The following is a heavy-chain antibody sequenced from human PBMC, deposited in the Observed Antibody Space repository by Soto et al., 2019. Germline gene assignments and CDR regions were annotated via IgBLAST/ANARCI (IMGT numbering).Heavy chain of an antibody. J-gene: IGHJ4*02. CDR2: ISGRDGST. D-gene: IGHD2-15*01. CDR1: GFTFSSYA. CDR3: TKVVVVADTRAANYYFDY. Sequence: EVQLLESGGGLVQPGGSLRLSCSASGFTFSSYAMSWVRQAPGKGLEWVSAISGRDGSTYYADSVKGRFTISGDISKNRLYLQMNSLTAGETAVYSCTKVVVVADTRAANYYFDYWGQGTLVTVSP. V-gene: IGHV3-23*01.